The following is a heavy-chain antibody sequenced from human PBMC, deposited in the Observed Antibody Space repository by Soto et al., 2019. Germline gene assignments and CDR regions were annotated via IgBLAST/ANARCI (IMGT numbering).Heavy chain of an antibody. CDR2: ISGSGGST. Sequence: EVQLLESGGGLVQPGGSLRLSCAASGFIFSSYAMSWVRQAPGKGLEWVSAISGSGGSTYYADSVKGRFTISRDNSKNTLYLQMNSLRAEDTAVYYCAKEGGSTTVTYYYFDYWGQGTLVTVSS. V-gene: IGHV3-23*01. D-gene: IGHD4-17*01. CDR3: AKEGGSTTVTYYYFDY. CDR1: GFIFSSYA. J-gene: IGHJ4*02.